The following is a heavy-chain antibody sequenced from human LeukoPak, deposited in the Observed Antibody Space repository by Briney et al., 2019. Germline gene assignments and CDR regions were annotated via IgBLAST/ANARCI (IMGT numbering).Heavy chain of an antibody. V-gene: IGHV5-51*01. Sequence: GESXXIXCKGXXYXXTXYWIGWVRQMPGKGLEWMGIIYPGDSDTRYSPSFQGQVTISADKSISTAYLQWSSLKASDTAMYYCARLRLKGYYFDYWSQGTLVTVSS. CDR3: ARLRLKGYYFDY. CDR2: IYPGDSDT. J-gene: IGHJ4*02. D-gene: IGHD2-21*01. CDR1: XYXXTXYW.